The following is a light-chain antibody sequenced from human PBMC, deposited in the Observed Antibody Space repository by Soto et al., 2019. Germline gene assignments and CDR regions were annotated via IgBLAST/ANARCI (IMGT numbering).Light chain of an antibody. J-gene: IGKJ1*01. CDR1: ESINTW. CDR3: QQSYSSPPT. V-gene: IGKV1-39*01. CDR2: AAS. Sequence: IQGTQSPSTLSSSVGDRVTLTCLASESINTWLAWYKQKPGKAPKVLIYAASTLQSGVPSRFSGSRSGPEFTLTISSLQPEDFETYYCQQSYSSPPTFGQGTKVDIK.